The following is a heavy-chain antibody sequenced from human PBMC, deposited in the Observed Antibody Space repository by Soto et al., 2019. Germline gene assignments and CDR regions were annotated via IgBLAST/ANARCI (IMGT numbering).Heavy chain of an antibody. D-gene: IGHD3-10*01. CDR1: GGSFSGYY. V-gene: IGHV4-34*01. Sequence: QVQLQQWGAGLLKPSETLSLTCAVYGGSFSGYYWSWIRQPPGKGLEWIGEINHSGRTKYNPSLKSRVTISVDTSKNQFSLKLSSVTAADTAVYYCARNNRLWFGEYFFDWFDPWGQGTLVTVSS. CDR2: INHSGRT. J-gene: IGHJ5*02. CDR3: ARNNRLWFGEYFFDWFDP.